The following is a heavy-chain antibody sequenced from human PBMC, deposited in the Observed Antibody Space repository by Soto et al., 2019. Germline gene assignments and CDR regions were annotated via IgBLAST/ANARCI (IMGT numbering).Heavy chain of an antibody. CDR1: GGSISSGGYY. J-gene: IGHJ5*02. D-gene: IGHD1-1*01. CDR3: ARGFFTTGPWPRKGNWFDP. V-gene: IGHV4-31*03. Sequence: SETLSLTCTVSGGSISSGGYYWSWIRQHPGKGLEWIGYIYYSGSTYYNPPLKSRVTISVDTSKNQFSLKLSSVTAADTAVYYCARGFFTTGPWPRKGNWFDPWGQGTLVTVSS. CDR2: IYYSGST.